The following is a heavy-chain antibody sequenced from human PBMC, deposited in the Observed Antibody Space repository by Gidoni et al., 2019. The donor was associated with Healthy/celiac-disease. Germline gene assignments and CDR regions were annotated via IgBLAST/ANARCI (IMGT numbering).Heavy chain of an antibody. CDR3: ARVYGDYVWAPTAGKYYFDY. J-gene: IGHJ4*02. Sequence: QLQLQESGPGLVKPSETLSLTCTVSGGSISSSSYYWGWIRQPPGKGLDWIGCIYYSGSTYYNPSLKSRFTISVDTSKNQFSLKLSSVTAADTAVYYCARVYGDYVWAPTAGKYYFDYWGQGTLVTVSS. CDR2: IYYSGST. D-gene: IGHD4-17*01. V-gene: IGHV4-39*01. CDR1: GGSISSSSYY.